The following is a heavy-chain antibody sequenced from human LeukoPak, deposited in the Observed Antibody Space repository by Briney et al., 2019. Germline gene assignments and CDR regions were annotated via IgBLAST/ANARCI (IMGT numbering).Heavy chain of an antibody. CDR2: IKEVGSKK. Sequence: GGSLRLSCTASGFTFSSYWMSWVRQAPGKGPEWVANIKEVGSKKYYVDSVKGRFTISRDNAKNSLYLQMSSLRAEDTAVYYCARVGYYYDSSAYRPFDFWGQGTLVTVSS. CDR1: GFTFSSYW. V-gene: IGHV3-7*01. D-gene: IGHD3-22*01. J-gene: IGHJ4*02. CDR3: ARVGYYYDSSAYRPFDF.